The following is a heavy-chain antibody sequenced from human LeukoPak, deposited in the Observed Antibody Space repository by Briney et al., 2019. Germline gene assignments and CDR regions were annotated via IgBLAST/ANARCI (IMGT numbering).Heavy chain of an antibody. V-gene: IGHV3-7*01. CDR2: INQHGKEK. CDR3: VRDGEVPGLYLDS. CDR1: GFSFASHW. Sequence: GGSLTLSCAASGFSFASHWMIWVRQAPGKGLEWLANINQHGKEKYHADSVEGRLTISRDNARNALYLQMSSLRAEDPAIYYCVRDGEVPGLYLDSWGQGTLLTVSS. J-gene: IGHJ4*02. D-gene: IGHD3-16*01.